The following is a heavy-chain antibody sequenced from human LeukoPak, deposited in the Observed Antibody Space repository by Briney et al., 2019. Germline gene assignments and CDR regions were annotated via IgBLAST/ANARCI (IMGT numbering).Heavy chain of an antibody. CDR2: IYYSGST. Sequence: SETLSLTCTVSGGSISSYYWSWIRQPPGKGLEWIGYIYYSGSTNYNPSLKSRVTISVDTSKNQFSLKLSSVTAADTAVYYCARADGYNWFDPWGQGTLVTVSS. V-gene: IGHV4-59*01. CDR3: ARADGYNWFDP. CDR1: GGSISSYY. J-gene: IGHJ5*02.